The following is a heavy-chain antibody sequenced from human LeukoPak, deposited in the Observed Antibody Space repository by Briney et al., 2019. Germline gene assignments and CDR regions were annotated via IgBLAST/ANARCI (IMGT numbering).Heavy chain of an antibody. D-gene: IGHD2/OR15-2a*01. CDR1: GDTVSSNSAA. J-gene: IGHJ4*02. CDR2: TYFRSKWYN. CDR3: ANFYLDN. V-gene: IGHV6-1*01. Sequence: SQTLSLTCAISGDTVSSNSAAWHWIRQSPSSGLEWLGRTYFRSKWYNDYAESVKGRISINPDTSKNQFSLQLNSVNPEDTAVYYCANFYLDNWSQGSLVTVSS.